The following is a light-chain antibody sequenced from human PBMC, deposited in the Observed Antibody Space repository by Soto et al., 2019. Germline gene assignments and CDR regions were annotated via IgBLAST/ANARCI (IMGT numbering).Light chain of an antibody. J-gene: IGKJ1*01. CDR2: RAP. CDR3: QQYNTFSPWT. V-gene: IGKV1-5*03. Sequence: IQMTQSPSTLSASAGDRITITCSSSQTITTGLAWYQQKPGKAPKLLIYRAPSLESGVPSRFSGSGSGTEFTLTISSLQPDDFATYYCQQYNTFSPWTFGQGTKVDI. CDR1: QTITTG.